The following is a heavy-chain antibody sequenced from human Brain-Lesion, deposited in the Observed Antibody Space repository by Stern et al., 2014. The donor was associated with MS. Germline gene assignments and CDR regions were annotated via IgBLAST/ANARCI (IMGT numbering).Heavy chain of an antibody. V-gene: IGHV3-23*04. J-gene: IGHJ4*02. D-gene: IGHD3-9*01. CDR3: AKGTYYDIWTGISAYPDLDY. CDR1: GFTFNSYA. Sequence: VQLVESGGGLVQPGGSLRLSCADSGFTFNSYAMSWVRQAPGKGLEWVSSIIGSGVGTYYAHSVKGRFTISRDNSKNTLYLQMNSLRAEDTAVYYCAKGTYYDIWTGISAYPDLDYWGQGTLITVSS. CDR2: IIGSGVGT.